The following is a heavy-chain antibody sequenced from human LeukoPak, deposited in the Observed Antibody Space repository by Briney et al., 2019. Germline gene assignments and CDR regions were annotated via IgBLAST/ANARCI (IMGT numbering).Heavy chain of an antibody. CDR3: ANTPIRYFDWFPS. J-gene: IGHJ5*02. CDR1: GFTFSSYG. CDR2: ISYDGSNK. D-gene: IGHD3-9*01. Sequence: GGSLRLSCAASGFTFSSYGMHWVRQAPGKGLEWVAVISYDGSNKYYADSVKGRFTISKDNSKNTLYLQMNSLRAEDTAVYYCANTPIRYFDWFPSWGQGTLVTVSS. V-gene: IGHV3-30*18.